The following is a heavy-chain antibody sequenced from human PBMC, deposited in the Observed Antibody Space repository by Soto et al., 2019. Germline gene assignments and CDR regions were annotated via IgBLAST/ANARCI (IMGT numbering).Heavy chain of an antibody. CDR2: MNPNSGNT. CDR3: ARRAVVAVTGSLDNWLDP. D-gene: IGHD2-21*01. V-gene: IGHV1-8*01. Sequence: ASVKVSCKASGYTFTSYDINWVRQATGQGLEWMGWMNPNSGNTGYAQKFQGRVTMTRNTSISTAYMELSSLRSADTAVYYCARRAVVAVTGSLDNWLDPWGQGILVTVSS. CDR1: GYTFTSYD. J-gene: IGHJ5*02.